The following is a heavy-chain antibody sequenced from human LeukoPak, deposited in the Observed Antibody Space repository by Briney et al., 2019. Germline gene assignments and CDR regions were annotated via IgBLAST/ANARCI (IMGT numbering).Heavy chain of an antibody. V-gene: IGHV3-74*01. D-gene: IGHD1-26*01. CDR2: ISSDGSST. CDR3: ARGGSPPEALGDTFDV. Sequence: PGGSLRLSCAASGFTLSNYWIHWVRQAPGKGLVRVSRISSDGSSTIYAHSVKGRFTISRDNAKKTLYLQMNRLRAEDTAVYYCARGGSPPEALGDTFDVWGQGTMVTVSS. J-gene: IGHJ3*01. CDR1: GFTLSNYW.